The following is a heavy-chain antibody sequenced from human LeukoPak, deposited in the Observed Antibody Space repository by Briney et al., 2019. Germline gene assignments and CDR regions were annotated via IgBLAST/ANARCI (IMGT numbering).Heavy chain of an antibody. CDR2: ISGGGVSA. J-gene: IGHJ4*02. Sequence: PGGSLRLSCAASGFTFSSYAMSWVRQAPGKGLEWVSAISGGGVSAYYADSVKGRFTISRDNSKNTLYLQMNSLRAEDTAVYYCAKDYSSGWYIDYWGQETLVTVSS. D-gene: IGHD6-19*01. V-gene: IGHV3-23*01. CDR3: AKDYSSGWYIDY. CDR1: GFTFSSYA.